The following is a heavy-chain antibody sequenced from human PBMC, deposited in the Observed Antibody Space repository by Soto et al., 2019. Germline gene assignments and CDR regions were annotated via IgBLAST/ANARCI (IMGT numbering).Heavy chain of an antibody. CDR3: ARFIAAAGNYYYYYGMDV. D-gene: IGHD6-13*01. Sequence: GSVKVSFKASGYPFTSYGISWVRQAPRQGPEWMGWISAYNGNTNYAQKLHGGVTMTTDTSTSTAYMELRRLRSDDTAVYYCARFIAAAGNYYYYYGMDVWGQGTTVTVSS. CDR1: GYPFTSYG. CDR2: ISAYNGNT. V-gene: IGHV1-18*04. J-gene: IGHJ6*01.